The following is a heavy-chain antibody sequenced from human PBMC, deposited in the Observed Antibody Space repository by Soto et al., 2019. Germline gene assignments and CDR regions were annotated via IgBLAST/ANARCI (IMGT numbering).Heavy chain of an antibody. Sequence: ASVKVSCKASGYTFTGYYMHWVRQAPGQGLEWMGWINPNSGGTNYAQKFQGRVTMTRDTSISTAYMELSRLRSDDTAVYYCARVRGDSSGWYGGWFDPWGQGTLVTVSS. J-gene: IGHJ5*02. V-gene: IGHV1-2*02. CDR1: GYTFTGYY. CDR3: ARVRGDSSGWYGGWFDP. D-gene: IGHD6-19*01. CDR2: INPNSGGT.